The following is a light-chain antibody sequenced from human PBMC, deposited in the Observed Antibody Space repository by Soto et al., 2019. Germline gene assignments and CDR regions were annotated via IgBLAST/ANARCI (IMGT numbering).Light chain of an antibody. CDR3: QSYDISLSGVV. V-gene: IGLV1-40*01. Sequence: QSALTQPPSVSGAPGQRVTISCTGSRSNIGAGYDVHWYQQLPGTAPKLLIDGNSNRPSGVPDRFSGSKSSTSASLAITGLQAEDEADYYCQSYDISLSGVVFGGGTQLTVL. CDR2: GNS. J-gene: IGLJ2*01. CDR1: RSNIGAGYD.